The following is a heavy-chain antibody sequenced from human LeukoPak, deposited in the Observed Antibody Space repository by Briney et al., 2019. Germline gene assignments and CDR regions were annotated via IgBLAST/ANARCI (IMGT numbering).Heavy chain of an antibody. J-gene: IGHJ6*03. CDR2: IHHSGST. D-gene: IGHD2-8*01. CDR1: GGSISSSNNY. CDR3: AGMVHANYYYMDV. V-gene: IGHV4-39*07. Sequence: PSETLSLTCSVSGGSISSSNNYWGWIRQTPGKGLEWIGSIHHSGSTYYSPSLKSQVTITVDTSKNQFSLNLNSVTAEDTAVYFSAGMVHANYYYMDVWGKGTTVTVSS.